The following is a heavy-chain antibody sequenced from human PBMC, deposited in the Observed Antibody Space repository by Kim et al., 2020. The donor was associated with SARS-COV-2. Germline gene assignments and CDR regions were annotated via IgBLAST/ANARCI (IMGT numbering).Heavy chain of an antibody. D-gene: IGHD3-22*01. CDR3: AKSLFYDSSGVYFDY. Sequence: GGSLRLSCAASGFTFSSYAMSWVRQAPGKGLEWVSGISGSGGSTYYADSVKGRFTISRDNSRNTLYLQMNSLRAEDTAVYYCAKSLFYDSSGVYFDYWGQGTQVTVSS. CDR1: GFTFSSYA. J-gene: IGHJ4*02. V-gene: IGHV3-23*01. CDR2: ISGSGGST.